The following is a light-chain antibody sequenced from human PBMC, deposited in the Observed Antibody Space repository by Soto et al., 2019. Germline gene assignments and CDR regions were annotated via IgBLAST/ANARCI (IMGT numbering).Light chain of an antibody. V-gene: IGKV1-27*01. CDR1: QGISNY. CDR3: HKYNSVPYT. Sequence: DIQMTQSPSSLSASVGDRVTITCRASQGISNYLARYQQKPGKVPKLLIYAASTSQSGVPSRFCGSGSGTVFTLTIGSLQPEYCATYYCHKYNSVPYTCGYGTMLEIK. CDR2: AAS. J-gene: IGKJ2*01.